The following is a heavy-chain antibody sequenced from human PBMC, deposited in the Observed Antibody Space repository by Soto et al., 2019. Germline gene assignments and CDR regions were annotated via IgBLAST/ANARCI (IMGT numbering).Heavy chain of an antibody. D-gene: IGHD3-10*01. CDR2: TRNKANSYTT. J-gene: IGHJ4*02. CDR1: GFTFSDHY. CDR3: ARLYYYDSGSAH. V-gene: IGHV3-72*01. Sequence: PGGSLRLSCAVSGFTFSDHYMDWVRQAPGKGLEWVGRTRNKANSYTTEYAASVKGRFTISRDDSKNSLNLQMNSLKTEDTAVYYCARLYYYDSGSAHWGQGALVTVS.